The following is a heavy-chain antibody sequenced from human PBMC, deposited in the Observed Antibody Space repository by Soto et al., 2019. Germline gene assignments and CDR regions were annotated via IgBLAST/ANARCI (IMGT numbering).Heavy chain of an antibody. D-gene: IGHD3-3*01. CDR1: GFTFSSYG. CDR2: ISYDGSNK. J-gene: IGHJ4*02. CDR3: AKGGDHSARFLEWLLSMDY. Sequence: QAGGSLRLSCAASGFTFSSYGMHWVRQAPGKGLEWVAVISYDGSNKYYADSVKGRFTISRDNSKNTLYLQMNSLRAEDTAVYYCAKGGDHSARFLEWLLSMDYWGQGTLVTVSS. V-gene: IGHV3-30*18.